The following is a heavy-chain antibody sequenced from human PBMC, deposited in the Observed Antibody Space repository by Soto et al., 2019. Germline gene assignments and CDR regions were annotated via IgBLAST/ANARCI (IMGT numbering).Heavy chain of an antibody. CDR3: ARVAGYDCYYYYYGMDV. Sequence: PSETLSLTCTVSGGSISSGGYYWSWIRQHPGKGLGWIGYIYYSGSTYYNPSLKSRVTISVDTSKNQFSLKLSSVTAADTAVYYCARVAGYDCYYYYYGMDVWGQGTTVTVSS. D-gene: IGHD5-12*01. CDR1: GGSISSGGYY. CDR2: IYYSGST. J-gene: IGHJ6*02. V-gene: IGHV4-31*03.